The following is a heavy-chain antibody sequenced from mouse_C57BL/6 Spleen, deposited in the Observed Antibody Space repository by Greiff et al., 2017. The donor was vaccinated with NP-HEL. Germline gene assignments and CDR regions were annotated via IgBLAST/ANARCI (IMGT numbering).Heavy chain of an antibody. CDR3: ARNGGDSPGYEDY. CDR2: IDPSDSYT. D-gene: IGHD3-2*02. J-gene: IGHJ2*01. V-gene: IGHV1-50*01. CDR1: GYTFTSYW. Sequence: QVQLKQPGAELVKPGASVKLSCKASGYTFTSYWMQWVKQRPGQGLEWIGEIDPSDSYTNYNQKFKGKATLTVDPSSSTAYMQLSSLTSEVSAVDYCARNGGDSPGYEDYWGQGTTLTVSS.